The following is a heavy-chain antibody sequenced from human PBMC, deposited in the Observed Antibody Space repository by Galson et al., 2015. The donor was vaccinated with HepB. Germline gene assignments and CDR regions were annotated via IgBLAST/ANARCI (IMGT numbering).Heavy chain of an antibody. Sequence: SLRLSCAASGFTFSSYEMNWVRQAPGKGLEWASYISSSGSTIYHADSVKGRFTISRDNAKNSLFLQMNSLRVEDTAVYYCARGAKDSSGLIFDYWGQGALVTVSS. CDR3: ARGAKDSSGLIFDY. V-gene: IGHV3-48*03. CDR1: GFTFSSYE. J-gene: IGHJ4*02. CDR2: ISSSGSTI. D-gene: IGHD3-22*01.